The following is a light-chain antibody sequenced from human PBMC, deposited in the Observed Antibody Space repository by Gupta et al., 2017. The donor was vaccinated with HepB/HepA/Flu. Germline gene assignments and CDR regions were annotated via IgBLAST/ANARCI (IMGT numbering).Light chain of an antibody. CDR2: DDN. J-gene: IGLJ2*01. V-gene: IGLV2-14*01. Sequence: QSALTQSASVSGSPGQSFTRSCPATSSDVGADYEVSWYQKHPGKAHKLMICDDNNRPSGVSNRFSGSKSGKTASLTISGLQAEDEADYYCSSYKRSAPGEVFGGGTKLTVL. CDR3: SSYKRSAPGEV. CDR1: SSDVGADYE.